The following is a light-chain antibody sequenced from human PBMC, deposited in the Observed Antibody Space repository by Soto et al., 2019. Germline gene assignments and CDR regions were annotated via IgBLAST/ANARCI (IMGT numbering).Light chain of an antibody. CDR3: QTWGTGIQV. Sequence: QLVLTQSPSASASLGASVKLTCTLSSGHSSYAIAWHQQQPEKGPRYLMKLNSDGSHSKGDGIPDRFSGSSSRAKRYPTISSLQSEDEADYYCQTWGTGIQVFGGGTKLTVL. J-gene: IGLJ2*01. CDR1: SGHSSYA. V-gene: IGLV4-69*01. CDR2: LNSDGSH.